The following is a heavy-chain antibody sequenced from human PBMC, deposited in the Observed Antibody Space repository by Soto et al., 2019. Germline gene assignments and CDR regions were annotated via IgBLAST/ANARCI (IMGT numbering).Heavy chain of an antibody. CDR3: ARGGRAPVRYFDWSQSDSFDC. D-gene: IGHD3-9*01. J-gene: IGHJ4*02. V-gene: IGHV4-34*01. Sequence: PSETLSFTCAVYGGSFSGYYWSLIRQPPGKGLECIWEINHSGSTNYNPSLKSRVTISVDTSKNQFSLKLSSVTAADTAVYYCARGGRAPVRYFDWSQSDSFDCWGQGTLVTGSS. CDR2: INHSGST. CDR1: GGSFSGYY.